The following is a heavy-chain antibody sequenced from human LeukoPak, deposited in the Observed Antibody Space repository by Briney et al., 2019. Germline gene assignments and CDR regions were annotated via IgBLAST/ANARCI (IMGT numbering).Heavy chain of an antibody. J-gene: IGHJ4*02. CDR2: IYYSGST. V-gene: IGHV4-39*01. D-gene: IGHD2-2*01. Sequence: SESLSLTCTVSGGSINRSTYYWGWIRQPPGKGLEWIGSIYYSGSTYYNPSLKSRVTISVDTSKNQFSLKLSSVTAADTAVYYCARLGGYIVVVPAANVDYWGQGTLVTVSS. CDR3: ARLGGYIVVVPAANVDY. CDR1: GGSINRSTYY.